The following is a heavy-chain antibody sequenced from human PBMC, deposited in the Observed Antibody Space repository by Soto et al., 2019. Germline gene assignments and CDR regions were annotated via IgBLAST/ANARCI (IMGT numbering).Heavy chain of an antibody. CDR1: GFTFSSYG. J-gene: IGHJ6*02. CDR3: ARDRESSSWNGWGGMDV. CDR2: IWYDGSNK. Sequence: QVQLVESGGGVVQPGRSLRLSCAASGFTFSSYGMHWVRQAPGKGLEWVAVIWYDGSNKYYADSVKGRFTISRDNSKNTLNRQVTSRRAEDTAGYYCARDRESSSWNGWGGMDVWGQGTTVTVSS. V-gene: IGHV3-33*01. D-gene: IGHD6-13*01.